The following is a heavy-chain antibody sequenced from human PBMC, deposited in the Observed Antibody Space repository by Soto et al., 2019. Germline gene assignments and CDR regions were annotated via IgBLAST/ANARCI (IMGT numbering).Heavy chain of an antibody. CDR1: GYTFTAYH. D-gene: IGHD3-10*01. Sequence: QVQLVQSGAEVKEPGDSVRVSCEASGYTFTAYHIHWVRQAPGQGLEWMGWINPKFGDTTYAQDFQGRVAMTRDMSISTVYMELSRLTSDDTAIYSCARDMDYYYGRGSCNGHGVWGQGTTVTVFS. CDR2: INPKFGDT. CDR3: ARDMDYYYGRGSCNGHGV. V-gene: IGHV1-2*02. J-gene: IGHJ6*02.